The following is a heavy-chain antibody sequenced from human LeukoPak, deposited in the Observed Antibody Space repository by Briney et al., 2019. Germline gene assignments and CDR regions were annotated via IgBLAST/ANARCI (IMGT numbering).Heavy chain of an antibody. CDR3: ARTDYDILTSNWFDP. Sequence: GGSLRLSCAASGFTFSSCSMNWVRQAPGKGLEWVSSISSSSSYIYYADSVKGRFTISRDNAKNSLYLQMNSLRAEDTAVYYCARTDYDILTSNWFDPWGQGTLVTVSS. CDR1: GFTFSSCS. D-gene: IGHD3-9*01. V-gene: IGHV3-21*01. CDR2: ISSSSSYI. J-gene: IGHJ5*02.